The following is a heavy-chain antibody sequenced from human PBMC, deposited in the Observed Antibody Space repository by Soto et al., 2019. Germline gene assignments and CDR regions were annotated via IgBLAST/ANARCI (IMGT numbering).Heavy chain of an antibody. CDR1: GITFSSYA. Sequence: QVQLVESGGGVVQPGRSLRLSCAASGITFSSYAMHWVRQAPGKGLEWVAVISYDGSNKYYADSVKGRFTISRDNSKNTLYLQMNSVRAEDTAVYYCARAPHSRDYYGSGSLRYFYGMDVWGQGTTVTVSS. CDR2: ISYDGSNK. CDR3: ARAPHSRDYYGSGSLRYFYGMDV. D-gene: IGHD3-10*01. J-gene: IGHJ6*02. V-gene: IGHV3-30-3*01.